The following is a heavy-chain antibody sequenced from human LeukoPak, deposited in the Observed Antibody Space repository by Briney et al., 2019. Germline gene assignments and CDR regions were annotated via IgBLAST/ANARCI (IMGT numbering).Heavy chain of an antibody. J-gene: IGHJ4*02. CDR1: GYTFTSYG. V-gene: IGHV1-18*01. D-gene: IGHD6-19*01. Sequence: GASVKVPCKASGYTFTSYGISWVRQAPGQGLEWMGWISAYNGNTNYAQKLQGRVTMTTDTSTSTAYMELRSLRSDDTAVYYCARDTAAVAGNDFDYWGQGTLVTVSS. CDR2: ISAYNGNT. CDR3: ARDTAAVAGNDFDY.